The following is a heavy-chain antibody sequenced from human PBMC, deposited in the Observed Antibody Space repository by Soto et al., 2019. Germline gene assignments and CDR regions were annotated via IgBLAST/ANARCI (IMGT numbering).Heavy chain of an antibody. J-gene: IGHJ4*02. CDR1: GFTFSHDS. CDR3: ATDIDV. D-gene: IGHD2-15*01. Sequence: VQLVESGGGLVQPGGSLILSCAASGFTFSHDSMNWVRQAPGKGLEWVSYISSSSSTIYYADSVKGRFTISRDNAKNSLFLQMNSLRAEDTAVYYCATDIDVGGQGTLVTVSS. CDR2: ISSSSSTI. V-gene: IGHV3-48*01.